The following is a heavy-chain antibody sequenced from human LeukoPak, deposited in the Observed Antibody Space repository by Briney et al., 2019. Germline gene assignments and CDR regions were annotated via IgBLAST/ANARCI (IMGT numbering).Heavy chain of an antibody. Sequence: SETLSLTCTVSGGSISSSSYYWGWIRQPPGKGLEWIGSIYYSGSTYYNPSLKSRVTISVDTSKNQFSLKLSSVTAADTAVYYCARYGRDYDFWSGYSTFDYWGQGTLVTVSS. CDR1: GGSISSSSYY. CDR3: ARYGRDYDFWSGYSTFDY. D-gene: IGHD3-3*01. J-gene: IGHJ4*02. CDR2: IYYSGST. V-gene: IGHV4-39*01.